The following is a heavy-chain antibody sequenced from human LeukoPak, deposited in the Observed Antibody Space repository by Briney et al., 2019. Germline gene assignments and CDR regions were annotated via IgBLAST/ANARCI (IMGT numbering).Heavy chain of an antibody. V-gene: IGHV3-30*02. Sequence: GGSLRLSCAACGFTFSSYGMHWVRQAPGKGLEWVAFIRYDGSNKYYAASVKGRFTIPRDNSKNTLYLQMNSLRAEDTAVYYCAKDSSGGYGDYYLDYWGQGTLVTVSS. D-gene: IGHD4-17*01. CDR1: GFTFSSYG. CDR3: AKDSSGGYGDYYLDY. CDR2: IRYDGSNK. J-gene: IGHJ4*02.